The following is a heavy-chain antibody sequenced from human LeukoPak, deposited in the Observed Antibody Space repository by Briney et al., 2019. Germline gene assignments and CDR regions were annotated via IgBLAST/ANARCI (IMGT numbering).Heavy chain of an antibody. J-gene: IGHJ5*02. CDR1: GFTFSSYA. V-gene: IGHV3-23*01. CDR3: AKDPYGSGPWFDP. D-gene: IGHD3-10*01. CDR2: ISAAGGIT. Sequence: GGSLRLSCAASGFTFSSYAMSWVRQAPGKGLEWVSAISAAGGITYYADSVKGRFTISRDNSKNTLYLQMNSLRAEDTAVFYCAKDPYGSGPWFDPWGQGDMVSVSS.